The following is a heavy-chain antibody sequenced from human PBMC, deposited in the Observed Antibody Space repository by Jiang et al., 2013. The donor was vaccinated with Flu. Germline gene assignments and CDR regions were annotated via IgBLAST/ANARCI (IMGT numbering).Heavy chain of an antibody. J-gene: IGHJ3*02. CDR1: GYSFTSYW. CDR2: IYPGDSDT. Sequence: AEVKKPGESLKISCKGSGYSFTSYWIGWVRQMPGKGLEWMGIIYPGDSDTRYSPSFQGQVTISADKSISTAYLQWSSLKASDTAMYYCARQRSPLKRGFDAFDIWGQGTMVTVSS. V-gene: IGHV5-51*01. CDR3: ARQRSPLKRGFDAFDI. D-gene: IGHD3-10*01.